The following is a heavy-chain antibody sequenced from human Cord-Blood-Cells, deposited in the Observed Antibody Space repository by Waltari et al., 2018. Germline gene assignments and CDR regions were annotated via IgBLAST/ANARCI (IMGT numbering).Heavy chain of an antibody. CDR1: GYTFTGYY. Sequence: QVQLVQSGAEVKKPGASVKVSCKASGYTFTGYYMHWVRQAPGQGLEWRGWINPNSGGTNYAQKLQGRVTMTRDTSISTAYMELSRLRSDDTAVYYCARIPDGLGLGAFDIWGQGTMVTVSS. CDR3: ARIPDGLGLGAFDI. J-gene: IGHJ3*02. V-gene: IGHV1-2*02. D-gene: IGHD2-8*01. CDR2: INPNSGGT.